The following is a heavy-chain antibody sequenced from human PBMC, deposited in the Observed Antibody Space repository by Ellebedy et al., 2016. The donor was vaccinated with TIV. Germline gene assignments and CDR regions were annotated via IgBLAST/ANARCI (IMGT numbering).Heavy chain of an antibody. Sequence: ASVKVSXKVSGYTFTRYGMSWVRQAPGQRLEWMGWIAVYNGHTKYAQKFQDRVVMTTETATSTVYMELRSLRSDDTAVYYCARSRLGGGHWYFDFWGRGTLVTVSS. D-gene: IGHD3-10*01. J-gene: IGHJ2*01. V-gene: IGHV1-18*01. CDR1: GYTFTRYG. CDR3: ARSRLGGGHWYFDF. CDR2: IAVYNGHT.